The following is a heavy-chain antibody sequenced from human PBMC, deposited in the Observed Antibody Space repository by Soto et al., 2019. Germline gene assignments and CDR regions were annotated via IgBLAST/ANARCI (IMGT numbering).Heavy chain of an antibody. J-gene: IGHJ6*03. CDR1: GGSISSYY. V-gene: IGHV4-59*01. Sequence: ETLSLTCTVSGGSISSYYWSWIRQPPGKRLEWIGYIYYSGSTNYNPTLKSRVTISVDTSRNQFSLRLSSGTAADTAVYYCARVTTVTTETAVHYMDVWGKGTTVTVSS. D-gene: IGHD4-17*01. CDR3: ARVTTVTTETAVHYMDV. CDR2: IYYSGST.